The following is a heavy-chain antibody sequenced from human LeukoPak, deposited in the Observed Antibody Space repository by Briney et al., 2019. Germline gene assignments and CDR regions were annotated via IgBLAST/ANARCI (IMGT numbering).Heavy chain of an antibody. J-gene: IGHJ6*02. D-gene: IGHD6-19*01. V-gene: IGHV4-59*01. CDR1: GGSISSYY. CDR3: ARGEIRYSSGWSETYFYYGMDV. Sequence: MPSETLSLTCTVSGGSISSYYRSWIRQPPGKGLEWIGYIYYSGSTNNNPSLKSRVTISVETSKTQFSMKLSSVTAADTAVYYCARGEIRYSSGWSETYFYYGMDVWGQGTTVTVSS. CDR2: IYYSGST.